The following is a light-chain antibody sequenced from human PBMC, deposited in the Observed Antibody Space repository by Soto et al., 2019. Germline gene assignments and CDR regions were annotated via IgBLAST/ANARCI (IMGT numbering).Light chain of an antibody. V-gene: IGKV3-15*01. CDR1: QSVTSN. CDR3: QQYNKWPLT. J-gene: IGKJ4*01. CDR2: DTS. Sequence: EIVMTQSPATLSVSPGERATLSCRASQSVTSNLAWYEHRPGQAPRLLIYDTSTRATGIPARISGSGSGTEFTLTISSLQSEDFAVYYCQQYNKWPLTFGGGTRVEIK.